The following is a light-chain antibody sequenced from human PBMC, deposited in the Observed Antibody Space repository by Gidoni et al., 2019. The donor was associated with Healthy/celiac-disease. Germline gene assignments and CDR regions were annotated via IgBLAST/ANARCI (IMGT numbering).Light chain of an antibody. V-gene: IGKV4-1*01. CDR2: CAS. J-gene: IGKJ1*01. Sequence: DIVMNQSPDSLAVSLGERATINCKSNQSFLYSTNNKNYLAWYQQKPGHPPTLLIYCASTRESGVPSRFSGSGSGTDFTLTISSLQAEDVAVYYCQQYYSTPQTFGQGTKVEIK. CDR1: QSFLYSTNNKNY. CDR3: QQYYSTPQT.